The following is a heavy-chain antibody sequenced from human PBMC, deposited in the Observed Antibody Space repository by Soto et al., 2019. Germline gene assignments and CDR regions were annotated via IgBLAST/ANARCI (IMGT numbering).Heavy chain of an antibody. V-gene: IGHV3-21*03. CDR3: TTRLYYSDSSGHPRDFDY. CDR2: ISSTTNYI. J-gene: IGHJ4*02. D-gene: IGHD3-22*01. CDR1: GFIFTRYS. Sequence: GGSLRLSCAASGFIFTRYSMNWVRQAPGKGLEWVSSISSTTNYIYYGDSMKGRFTISRDNAKNSLYLQMNSLKTEDTAVYYCTTRLYYSDSSGHPRDFDYWGQGTLVTVSS.